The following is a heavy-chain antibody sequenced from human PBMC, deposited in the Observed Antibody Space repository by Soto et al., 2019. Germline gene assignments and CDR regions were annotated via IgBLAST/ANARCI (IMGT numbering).Heavy chain of an antibody. J-gene: IGHJ6*02. V-gene: IGHV3-49*04. CDR2: IRSRGYGGTA. CDR1: GFTFGDYA. D-gene: IGHD3-3*01. Sequence: GGSLILSCTAFGFTFGDYAMSWVRQAPGKGLEWVGFIRSRGYGGTAEYAASVKGRFTISRDDSKSIAYVQMNSLKTEDTAVYYCTRVLRLGRPVNYYYYDGMDVWGQGTTVTVSS. CDR3: TRVLRLGRPVNYYYYDGMDV.